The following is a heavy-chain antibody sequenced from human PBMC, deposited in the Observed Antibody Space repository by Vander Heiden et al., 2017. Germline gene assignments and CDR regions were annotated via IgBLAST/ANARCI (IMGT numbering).Heavy chain of an antibody. CDR1: GFTFRSYS. CDR2: ISSSSSYI. D-gene: IGHD3-22*01. V-gene: IGHV3-21*01. J-gene: IGHJ4*02. CDR3: ARVKYYYDSSGPDY. Sequence: EVQLVESGGGLVKPGGSLRLSCAASGFTFRSYSMNWVRQAPGKGLEWVSSISSSSSYIYYADSVKGRFTISRDNAKNSLYLQMNSLRAEDTAVYYCARVKYYYDSSGPDYWGQGTLVTVSS.